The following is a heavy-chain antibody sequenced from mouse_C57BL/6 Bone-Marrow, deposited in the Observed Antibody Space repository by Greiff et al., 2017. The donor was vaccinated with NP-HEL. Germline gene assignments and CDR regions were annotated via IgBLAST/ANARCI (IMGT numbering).Heavy chain of an antibody. Sequence: VQLQQPVAELVRPGASVKLSCTASGFNIKNTYMHWVKQRPEQGLEWIGRIDPANGNTKYAPKFQGKATITADTSSNTAYLQLSSLTSEDTAIYYCARYDGSSYVTEYFDVWGTGTTVTVSS. J-gene: IGHJ1*03. CDR2: IDPANGNT. V-gene: IGHV14-3*01. CDR1: GFNIKNTY. CDR3: ARYDGSSYVTEYFDV. D-gene: IGHD1-1*01.